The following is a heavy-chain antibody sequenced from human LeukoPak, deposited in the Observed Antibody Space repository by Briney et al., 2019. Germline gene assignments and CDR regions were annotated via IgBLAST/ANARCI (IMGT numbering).Heavy chain of an antibody. CDR2: INPNSGGT. J-gene: IGHJ4*02. CDR3: AREEWAEGSGSYYNFDY. CDR1: GYTFTGYY. D-gene: IGHD3-10*01. Sequence: GASVKVSCKASGYTFTGYYMHWVRQAPGQGLEWMGWINPNSGGTNYAQKFQGRVTMTRDTSISTAYMELSRLRSEDTAVYYCAREEWAEGSGSYYNFDYWGQGTLVTVSS. V-gene: IGHV1-2*02.